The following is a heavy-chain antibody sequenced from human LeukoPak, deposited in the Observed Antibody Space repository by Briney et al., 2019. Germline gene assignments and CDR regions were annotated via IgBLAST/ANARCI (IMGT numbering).Heavy chain of an antibody. D-gene: IGHD6-6*01. CDR1: GDSISGSY. CDR2: LSYSGTT. J-gene: IGHJ4*02. Sequence: SETLSLTCAVSGDSISGSYWSWIRQPPGKGLEWIGFLSYSGTTSYNPSLKSRLTISGDTSGNQFSLKLSSVTAADTAVYYCARQGAYSSSSDYWGQGTLVTVSS. CDR3: ARQGAYSSSSDY. V-gene: IGHV4-59*08.